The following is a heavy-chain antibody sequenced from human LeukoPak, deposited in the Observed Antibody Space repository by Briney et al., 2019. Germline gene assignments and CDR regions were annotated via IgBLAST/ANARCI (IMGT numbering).Heavy chain of an antibody. CDR3: ARDYYDSSGYYYFDY. J-gene: IGHJ4*02. CDR2: IYSGGST. V-gene: IGHV3-53*01. D-gene: IGHD3-22*01. Sequence: GGSLRLSCAASRFTFSSYSMNWVRQAPGKGLEWVSVIYSGGSTYYADSVKGRFTISRDNSKNTLYLQMNSLRAEDTAVYYCARDYYDSSGYYYFDYWGQGTLVTVSS. CDR1: RFTFSSYS.